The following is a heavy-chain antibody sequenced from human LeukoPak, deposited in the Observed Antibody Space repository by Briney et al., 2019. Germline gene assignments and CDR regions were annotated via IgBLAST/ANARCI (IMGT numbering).Heavy chain of an antibody. D-gene: IGHD4-17*01. CDR1: GYTFTGYY. Sequence: ASVKVSCKASGYTFTGYYMHWVRQAPGQGLEWMGWINPNSGGTNYAQKFQGRVTMTRNTSISTAYMELSSLRSEDTAVYYCAREEGDYGDYKFDPWGQGTLVTVSS. J-gene: IGHJ5*02. CDR3: AREEGDYGDYKFDP. V-gene: IGHV1-2*02. CDR2: INPNSGGT.